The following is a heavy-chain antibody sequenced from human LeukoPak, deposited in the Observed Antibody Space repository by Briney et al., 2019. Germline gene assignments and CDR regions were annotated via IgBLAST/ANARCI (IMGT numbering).Heavy chain of an antibody. Sequence: GASVKVSCKASGYTFTSYGISWVRQAPGQGLEWMGWISAYNGNTNYAQKLHGRVTMTTDTSTSTACMELRSLRSDDTAVYYCARGLYSSSWSHQYYFDYWGQGTLVTVSS. V-gene: IGHV1-18*04. D-gene: IGHD6-13*01. J-gene: IGHJ4*02. CDR3: ARGLYSSSWSHQYYFDY. CDR2: ISAYNGNT. CDR1: GYTFTSYG.